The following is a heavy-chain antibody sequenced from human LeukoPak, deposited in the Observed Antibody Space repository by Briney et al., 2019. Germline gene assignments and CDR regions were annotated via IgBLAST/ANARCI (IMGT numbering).Heavy chain of an antibody. CDR3: ARGGRLFDY. V-gene: IGHV4-39*01. CDR1: GGSISSSSYY. CDR2: IYYSGST. Sequence: PSETLSLTCTVSGGSISSSSYYWGWIRQPPGQGLEWIGSIYYSGSTYYNPSLKSRVTISVDTSKNQVSLKLSSVTAADTAVYYCARGGRLFDYWGQGTLVTVSS. J-gene: IGHJ4*02. D-gene: IGHD3-16*01.